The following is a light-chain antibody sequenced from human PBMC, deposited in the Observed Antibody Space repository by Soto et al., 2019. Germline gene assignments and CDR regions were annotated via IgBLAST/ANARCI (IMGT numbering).Light chain of an antibody. CDR3: QQRSNWPPIT. CDR2: DAS. J-gene: IGKJ5*01. V-gene: IGKV3-11*01. Sequence: EIVLTQSPATLSLSPGERATLSCRASQSVSRYLAWYQQKPGQAPRLLLYDASNRATGIPARFSGSGSGTDFTLTSSSLEPEDFAVYYCQQRSNWPPITFGQGTRLEIK. CDR1: QSVSRY.